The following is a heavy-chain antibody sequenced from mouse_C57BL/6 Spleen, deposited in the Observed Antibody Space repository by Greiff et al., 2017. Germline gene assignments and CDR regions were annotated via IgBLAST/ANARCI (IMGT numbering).Heavy chain of an antibody. Sequence: EVQLQQSGPELVKPGASVKMSCKASGYTFTDYNMHWVKQSHGKSLEWIGYINPNNGGTSYNQKFKGKATLTVNKSSSTAYMELRSLTSEDSAVYYCAREGERTTMITTTLAYWGQGTLVTVSA. D-gene: IGHD2-4*01. J-gene: IGHJ3*01. V-gene: IGHV1-22*01. CDR1: GYTFTDYN. CDR3: AREGERTTMITTTLAY. CDR2: INPNNGGT.